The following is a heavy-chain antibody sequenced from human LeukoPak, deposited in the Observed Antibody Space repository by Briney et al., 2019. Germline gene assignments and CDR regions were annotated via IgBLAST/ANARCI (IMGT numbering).Heavy chain of an antibody. CDR3: ARVHTAGIWYGMDV. J-gene: IGHJ6*02. CDR1: GYTFSNFG. D-gene: IGHD6-13*01. Sequence: ASVKVSCKASGYTFSNFGISWVRQAPGQGLEWMGWISGNNDNPNYGQKFQGRLTVTTDSSTSTAYMELRNLRSDDTAVYYCARVHTAGIWYGMDVWGQGTTVTVSS. CDR2: ISGNNDNP. V-gene: IGHV1-18*01.